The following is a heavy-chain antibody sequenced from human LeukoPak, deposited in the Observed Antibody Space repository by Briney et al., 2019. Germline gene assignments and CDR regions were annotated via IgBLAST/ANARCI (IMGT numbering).Heavy chain of an antibody. V-gene: IGHV4-59*11. CDR1: GGSIGSHY. D-gene: IGHD3-10*01. Sequence: PSETLSLTCTVSGGSIGSHYWTWIRQTPGKGLEWIGYVYDIGSTKYNPSLKSRVTMSLDTSKNHFSLKLRSVTAADTAVYYCARASTTVGVSINYWGQGTLVTVSS. CDR3: ARASTTVGVSINY. CDR2: VYDIGST. J-gene: IGHJ4*02.